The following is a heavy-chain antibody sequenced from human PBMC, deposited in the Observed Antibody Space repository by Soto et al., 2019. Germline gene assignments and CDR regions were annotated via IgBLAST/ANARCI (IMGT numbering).Heavy chain of an antibody. CDR2: IYYSGST. CDR3: ARSPLGYCSGGSCFDY. J-gene: IGHJ4*02. D-gene: IGHD2-15*01. CDR1: GGSISSYY. V-gene: IGHV4-59*01. Sequence: SETLSLTCTVSGGSISSYYWSWIRQPPGKGLEWIGYIYYSGSTNYNPSPKSRVTISVDTSKNQFSLKLSSVTAADTAVYYCARSPLGYCSGGSCFDYWGQGTLVTVSS.